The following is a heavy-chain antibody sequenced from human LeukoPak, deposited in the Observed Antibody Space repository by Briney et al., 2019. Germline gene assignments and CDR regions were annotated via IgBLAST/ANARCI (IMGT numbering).Heavy chain of an antibody. V-gene: IGHV4-59*01. J-gene: IGHJ4*02. Sequence: SETLSLTCTVSGGSISSYYWSWTRQPPGKGLEWIGYIYYSGSTNYNPSLKSRVTISVDTSKNQFSLKLSSVTAADTAVYYCARSPGGYCSGGSCYWFDYWGQGTLVTVSS. D-gene: IGHD2-15*01. CDR2: IYYSGST. CDR3: ARSPGGYCSGGSCYWFDY. CDR1: GGSISSYY.